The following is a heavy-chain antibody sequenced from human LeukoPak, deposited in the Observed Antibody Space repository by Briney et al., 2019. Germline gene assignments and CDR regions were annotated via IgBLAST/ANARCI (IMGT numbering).Heavy chain of an antibody. Sequence: GGSLRLSCAASGFMFSNYAMSWVRQAPGKGLEWVSSISGSGGDTYYADSVKGRYTISRDNAKNSLYLQMNSLRDEDTAVYYCARDHSSSWTFDYWGQGTLVTVSS. CDR3: ARDHSSSWTFDY. CDR2: ISGSGGDT. D-gene: IGHD6-13*01. CDR1: GFMFSNYA. J-gene: IGHJ4*02. V-gene: IGHV3-23*01.